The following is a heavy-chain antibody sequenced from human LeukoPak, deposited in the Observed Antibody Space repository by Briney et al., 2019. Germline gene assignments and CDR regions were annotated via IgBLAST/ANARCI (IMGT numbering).Heavy chain of an antibody. V-gene: IGHV4-39*01. CDR3: ARRQDSMFDY. J-gene: IGHJ4*02. D-gene: IGHD2/OR15-2a*01. CDR2: LYYDGRT. CDR1: GGSISSSNYY. Sequence: SETLSLTCTVFGGSISSSNYYWAWFRQPPGKGLDWIGSLYYDGRTYYNPSLESRLTISVDTSKNQFSLKLSSVTAADTAVYYCARRQDSMFDYWGQGTLVTVS.